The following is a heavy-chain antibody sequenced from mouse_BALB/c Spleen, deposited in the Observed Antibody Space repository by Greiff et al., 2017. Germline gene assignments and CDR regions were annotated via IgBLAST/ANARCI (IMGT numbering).Heavy chain of an antibody. V-gene: IGHV5-6*01. CDR3: AREGVLFYYFDY. CDR2: ISSGGSYT. CDR1: GFTFSSYG. J-gene: IGHJ2*01. Sequence: DVHLVESGGDLVKPGGSLKLSCAASGFTFSSYGMSWVRQTPDKRLEWVATISSGGSYTYYPDSVKGRFTISRDNAKNTLYLQMSSLKSEDTAMYYCAREGVLFYYFDYWGQGTTLTVSS.